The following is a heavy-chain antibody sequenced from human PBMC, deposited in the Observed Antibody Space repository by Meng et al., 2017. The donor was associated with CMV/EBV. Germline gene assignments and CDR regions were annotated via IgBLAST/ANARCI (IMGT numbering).Heavy chain of an antibody. CDR1: GLPISNYW. CDR2: IKNDGSER. D-gene: IGHD4-17*01. Sequence: YLVECGGGLGQPGGSLRLSCAASGLPISNYWMSWVRQAPGKGLEWVANIKNDGSERYYVDSVKGRFSISRDNADNSLYLQMNNLRAEDTAVYYCRLGHYSQDWGQGTLVTVSS. J-gene: IGHJ4*02. CDR3: RLGHYSQD. V-gene: IGHV3-7*02.